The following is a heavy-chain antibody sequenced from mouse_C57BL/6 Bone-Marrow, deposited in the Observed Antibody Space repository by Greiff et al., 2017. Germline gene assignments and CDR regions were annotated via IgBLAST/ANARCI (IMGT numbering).Heavy chain of an antibody. Sequence: EVQLQESGAELVRPGASVKLSCTASGFNIKDDYMHWVKQRPEQGLEWIGWIDPENGDTEYASKFQGKATITADTSSNTAYLQLSSLTSDDTAVYYCAKGRRPYAMDYWGQGTAVTVSS. V-gene: IGHV14-4*01. CDR3: AKGRRPYAMDY. D-gene: IGHD2-14*01. CDR1: GFNIKDDY. CDR2: IDPENGDT. J-gene: IGHJ4*01.